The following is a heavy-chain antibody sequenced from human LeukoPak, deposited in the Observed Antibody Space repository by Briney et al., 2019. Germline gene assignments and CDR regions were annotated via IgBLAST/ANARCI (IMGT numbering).Heavy chain of an antibody. Sequence: MSSETLSLTCTVSGGSISSGGYYWSWIRQHPGKGLEWIGYIYYSGSTYYNPSLKSRVTISVDTSKNQFSLKLSSVTAADTAVYYCARDYYDSSGYSLAAFDIWGQGTMVTVSS. D-gene: IGHD3-22*01. CDR1: GGSISSGGYY. CDR3: ARDYYDSSGYSLAAFDI. J-gene: IGHJ3*02. V-gene: IGHV4-31*03. CDR2: IYYSGST.